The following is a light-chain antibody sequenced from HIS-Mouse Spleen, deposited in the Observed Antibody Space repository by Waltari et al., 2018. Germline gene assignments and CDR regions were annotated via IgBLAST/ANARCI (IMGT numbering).Light chain of an antibody. J-gene: IGKJ4*01. CDR2: LGS. V-gene: IGKV2-28*01. Sequence: DIVMTQSPLSLPVTPGEPASISCRSSQSFLHSNGYNYLDWYLQKPGQSPQLLIYLGSNRASGVPDRFSGSGSGTDFTLKISRVEAEDVGVYYCMQALQTPLTFGGGTK. CDR3: MQALQTPLT. CDR1: QSFLHSNGYNY.